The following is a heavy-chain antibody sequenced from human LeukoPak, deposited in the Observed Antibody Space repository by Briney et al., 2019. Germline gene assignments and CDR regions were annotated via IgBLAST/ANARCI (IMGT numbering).Heavy chain of an antibody. V-gene: IGHV4-34*01. CDR1: GGSFSNYF. J-gene: IGHJ4*02. CDR3: ALSTTTVTTRTLDY. D-gene: IGHD4-17*01. Sequence: PSETLSLTCTVSGGSFSNYFWTWIRQPPGKGLGWIGEISLSGTIKYNPSLKSRVTISVDTSKNQFSLKLSTVTAADTAVYYCALSTTTVTTRTLDYWGQGALVIVSS. CDR2: ISLSGTI.